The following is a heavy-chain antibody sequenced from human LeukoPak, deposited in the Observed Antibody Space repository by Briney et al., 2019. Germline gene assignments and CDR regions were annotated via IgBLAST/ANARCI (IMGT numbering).Heavy chain of an antibody. CDR2: INHNGNVN. J-gene: IGHJ4*02. D-gene: IGHD2-8*02. V-gene: IGHV3-7*01. CDR1: GFTFSSYW. CDR3: ARDNSGYNTGCPDY. Sequence: PGGSLRLSCAASGFTFSSYWMNWARQAPGKGLEWVASINHNGNVNYYVDSVKGRFTISRDNSKKMTYFDMTNLRDDDTAIYYCARDNSGYNTGCPDYWGQGVLVTVSS.